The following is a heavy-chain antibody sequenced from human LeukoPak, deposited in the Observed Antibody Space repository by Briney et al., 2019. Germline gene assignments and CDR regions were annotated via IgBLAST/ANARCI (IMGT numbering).Heavy chain of an antibody. CDR2: TYYRSKWYN. Sequence: TSQTLSLTCAISGDSVSSNSAAWNWIRQSPSRGLEWLGRTYYRSKWYNDYAVSVKSRITINPDTSKNQFSLQLNSVPPEDTAVYYCARAEGPTYYYDSSGYEGAFDIWGQGTMVTVSS. J-gene: IGHJ3*02. CDR3: ARAEGPTYYYDSSGYEGAFDI. V-gene: IGHV6-1*01. D-gene: IGHD3-22*01. CDR1: GDSVSSNSAA.